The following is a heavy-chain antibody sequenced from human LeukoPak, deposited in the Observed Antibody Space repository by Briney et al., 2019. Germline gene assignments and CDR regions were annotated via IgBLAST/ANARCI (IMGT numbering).Heavy chain of an antibody. Sequence: ASVTVSCKASGYTFSNNYMHWVRQAPGQGLEWMGIISPSGGSTSYAQQFQGRVTMTRDTSTSTVYMELNDLRSEDTAVYYCAREWYDYGGDSEGYWGQGTLVSVSS. CDR2: ISPSGGST. D-gene: IGHD4-23*01. J-gene: IGHJ4*02. CDR1: GYTFSNNY. CDR3: AREWYDYGGDSEGY. V-gene: IGHV1-46*01.